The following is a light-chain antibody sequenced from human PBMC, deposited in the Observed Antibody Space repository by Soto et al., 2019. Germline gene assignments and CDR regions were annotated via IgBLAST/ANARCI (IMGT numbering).Light chain of an antibody. CDR2: GAS. CDR3: QQYNNWPPV. J-gene: IGKJ1*01. Sequence: EIVMAQSPATLSVSPGERATLSCRASQSVRGNLAWYQQKPGQAPRLLIYGASTRATGIPARFSGSGSGTEFTLTISSLQSEDFAVYYCQQYNNWPPVFGQGTKVEIK. CDR1: QSVRGN. V-gene: IGKV3-15*01.